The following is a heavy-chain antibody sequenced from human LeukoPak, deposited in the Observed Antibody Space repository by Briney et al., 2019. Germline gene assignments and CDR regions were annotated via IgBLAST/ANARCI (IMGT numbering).Heavy chain of an antibody. CDR2: ISGSST. CDR3: ATLYSRYSDY. V-gene: IGHV3-23*01. CDR1: GFTLSNYA. D-gene: IGHD3-22*01. Sequence: QPGGSLRLSCAASGFTLSNYALSWVRQAPGKGLEWVSVISGSSTLYADSVKGRFTISRDNSRNTVYLQMNSLRVEDTAIYYCATLYSRYSDYWGQGTLVTVS. J-gene: IGHJ4*02.